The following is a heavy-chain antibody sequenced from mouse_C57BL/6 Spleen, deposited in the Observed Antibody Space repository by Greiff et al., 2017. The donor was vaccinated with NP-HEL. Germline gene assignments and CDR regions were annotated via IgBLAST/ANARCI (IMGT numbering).Heavy chain of an antibody. J-gene: IGHJ4*01. CDR3: ALTTYYAMDY. V-gene: IGHV1-52*01. D-gene: IGHD2-1*01. CDR2: IDPSDSET. Sequence: QVQLKQPGAELVRPGSSVKLSCKASGYTFTSYWMHWVKQRPIQGLEWIGNIDPSDSETHYNQKFKDKATLTVDKSSSTAYMQLSSLTSEDSAVYYCALTTYYAMDYWGQGTSVTVSS. CDR1: GYTFTSYW.